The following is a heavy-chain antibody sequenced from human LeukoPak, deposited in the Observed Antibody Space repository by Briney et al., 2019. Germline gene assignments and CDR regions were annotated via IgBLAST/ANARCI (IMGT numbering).Heavy chain of an antibody. Sequence: ASVKVSCKTSGYSFTGYYIHWVRQAPGRGLEWMGWISPNNGATKYVQKFQGRVAMTRDTSINVAYMELSRLRSDDTAIYCCTLYGSASYWGQGTLVTVSS. D-gene: IGHD3-10*01. J-gene: IGHJ4*02. CDR1: GYSFTGYY. CDR2: ISPNNGAT. CDR3: TLYGSASY. V-gene: IGHV1-2*02.